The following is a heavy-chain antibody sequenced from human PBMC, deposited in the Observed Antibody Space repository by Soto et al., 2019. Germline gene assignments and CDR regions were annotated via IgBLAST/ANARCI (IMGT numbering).Heavy chain of an antibody. CDR1: GGSISGHY. CDR2: IFYSGST. V-gene: IGHV4-59*11. Sequence: QVQLQESGPGLVKPSGTLSLTCTVSGGSISGHYWIWIRQSPGKRLEWIGYIFYSGSTNYNPSLKIRVSLSVDTSKKQFSLRMTAVTAADTAVYYCARVGSSGWSPDYWGQGPLVTVSS. D-gene: IGHD3-22*01. CDR3: ARVGSSGWSPDY. J-gene: IGHJ4*02.